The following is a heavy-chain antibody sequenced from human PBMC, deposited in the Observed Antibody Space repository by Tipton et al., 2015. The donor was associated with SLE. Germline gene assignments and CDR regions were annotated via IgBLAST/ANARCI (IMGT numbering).Heavy chain of an antibody. CDR3: VREGETPMIVSVTSSFDY. Sequence: QVQLVQSGGGVVQPGGSLRLSCAASGFTLRNYYMHWVRQAPGKGLEWVAFIRDDGNEEYYADSVKGRFTISRDNSKNMVYLQMNSLRTEDTADYYCVREGETPMIVSVTSSFDYWGQGTLVTVSS. CDR1: GFTLRNYY. CDR2: IRDDGNEE. J-gene: IGHJ4*02. V-gene: IGHV3-30*02. D-gene: IGHD3-22*01.